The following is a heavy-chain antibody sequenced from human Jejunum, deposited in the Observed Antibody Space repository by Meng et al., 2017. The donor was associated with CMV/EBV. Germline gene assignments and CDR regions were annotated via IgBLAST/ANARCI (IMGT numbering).Heavy chain of an antibody. V-gene: IGHV4-39*07. Sequence: GGSVSSSSYYWGWIRQPPGKGLEWIGRMYYSGNTYDNPSLKSRVTISVDTSKNQFSLKLTSVTAADTAVYYCVREDGYASGWYVDQWGQGTLVTVSS. D-gene: IGHD6-19*01. CDR2: MYYSGNT. CDR3: VREDGYASGWYVDQ. J-gene: IGHJ4*02. CDR1: GGSVSSSSYY.